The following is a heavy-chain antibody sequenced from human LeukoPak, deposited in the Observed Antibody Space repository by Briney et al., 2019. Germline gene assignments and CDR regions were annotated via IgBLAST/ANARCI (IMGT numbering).Heavy chain of an antibody. CDR2: INPNSGGT. D-gene: IGHD5-24*01. J-gene: IGHJ2*01. Sequence: ASVKVSCKASGYTFTGYYMHWVRQAPGQGLEWMGWINPNSGGTNYAQKFQGRVTMTRDTSISTAYMELSRLRSDDTAVYYCATRPERRWLQLKHWYFDLWGRGTLVTVSS. CDR3: ATRPERRWLQLKHWYFDL. V-gene: IGHV1-2*02. CDR1: GYTFTGYY.